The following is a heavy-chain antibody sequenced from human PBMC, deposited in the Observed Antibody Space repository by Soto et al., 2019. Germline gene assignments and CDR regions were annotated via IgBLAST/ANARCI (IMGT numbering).Heavy chain of an antibody. V-gene: IGHV1-69*01. CDR3: ARGYAYYDILTGYHDY. CDR1: GGTFSSYA. D-gene: IGHD3-9*01. J-gene: IGHJ4*02. CDR2: IIPIVGTA. Sequence: QVQLVQSGAEVKKPGSSVKVSCKASGGTFSSYAISWVRQAPGQGLEWMGGIIPIVGTANYAQKFQGRVTLTADESTSTAYMELSRLRSEDTAVYYCARGYAYYDILTGYHDYWGQGTLVTVSS.